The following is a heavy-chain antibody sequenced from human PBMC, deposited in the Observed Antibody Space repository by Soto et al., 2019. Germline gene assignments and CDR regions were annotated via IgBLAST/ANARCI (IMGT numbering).Heavy chain of an antibody. D-gene: IGHD2-21*01. CDR1: GFTFVNFA. Sequence: EVQLLESGGGLAQPGGSLRLSCAASGFTFVNFAMIWVRQAPGKGLGWVSSIGGYGTSIYYADSVQGRFTISGDNSKNTLFLQMASLTVEDTAVYYCVRVPIASIRYCCGLDVWGQGTTVTVYS. J-gene: IGHJ6*02. CDR2: IGGYGTSI. V-gene: IGHV3-23*01. CDR3: VRVPIASIRYCCGLDV.